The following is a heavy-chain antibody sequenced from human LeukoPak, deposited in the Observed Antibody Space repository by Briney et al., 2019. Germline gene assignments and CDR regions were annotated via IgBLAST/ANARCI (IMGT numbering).Heavy chain of an antibody. Sequence: PGGSLRLSCAASGFTFSDYTMHWVRQAPGKGLEWVAVISHDGNTKYYADSVKGRFTISRDNSKNTLYLQMNSLRVEDTAVYYCARDPNYYTRSAFDIWGQGTMVSVSS. CDR3: ARDPNYYTRSAFDI. CDR2: ISHDGNTK. CDR1: GFTFSDYT. V-gene: IGHV3-30-3*01. D-gene: IGHD1-7*01. J-gene: IGHJ3*02.